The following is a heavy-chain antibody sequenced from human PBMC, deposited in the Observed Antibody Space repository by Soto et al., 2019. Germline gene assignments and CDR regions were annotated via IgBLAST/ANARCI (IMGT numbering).Heavy chain of an antibody. J-gene: IGHJ4*02. CDR2: VSHDGRNT. D-gene: IGHD6-19*01. V-gene: IGHV3-30*18. Sequence: VQLVESGGGVVQPGRSLRLSCAASGFTFSDYAMHWVRQAPGKGLEWVAVVSHDGRNTHYADSVKGRFTISRDSSKNTVSREMTSLRAEDTAVYYGAKGGRQWLVTSVFNYWGQGALVTVSS. CDR1: GFTFSDYA. CDR3: AKGGRQWLVTSVFNY.